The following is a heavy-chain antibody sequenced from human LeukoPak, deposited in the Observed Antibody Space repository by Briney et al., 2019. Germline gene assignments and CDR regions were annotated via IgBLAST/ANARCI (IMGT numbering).Heavy chain of an antibody. CDR1: GFTFSSYG. Sequence: GGSLRLSCAASGFTFSSYGMHWVRQAPGKGLEWVAFIRYDGSNKYYADSVKGRFTISRDNSKNTLYLQMNSLRAEDTAVYYCAENHDYGDYPQNWGQGTLVTVSS. CDR3: AENHDYGDYPQN. CDR2: IRYDGSNK. V-gene: IGHV3-30*02. D-gene: IGHD4-17*01. J-gene: IGHJ4*02.